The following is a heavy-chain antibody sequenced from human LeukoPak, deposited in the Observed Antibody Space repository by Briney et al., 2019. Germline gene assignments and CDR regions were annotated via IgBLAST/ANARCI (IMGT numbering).Heavy chain of an antibody. D-gene: IGHD3-22*01. CDR3: ARHRLIVVD. Sequence: SETLPLTCNVSGASISNSTYYWGWIRQPPGKGLEWIGSIYYSGSTYCKPSLKSRLTISVDTSKNQFSVNLSSVTAADTAVYYCARHRLIVVDWGQGTLVTVSS. J-gene: IGHJ4*02. CDR1: GASISNSTYY. V-gene: IGHV4-39*07. CDR2: IYYSGST.